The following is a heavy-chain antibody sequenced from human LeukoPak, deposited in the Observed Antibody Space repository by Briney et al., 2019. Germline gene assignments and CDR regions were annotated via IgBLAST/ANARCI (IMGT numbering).Heavy chain of an antibody. V-gene: IGHV1-2*02. Sequence: GASVKVSCKASGYTFTGYYMHWVRQAPGQGLEWMGWINPNSGGTNYAQKFQGRVTMTRDTSTSTVYMELSSLRSEDTAVYYCARSGNMYSSGWEFDYWGQGTLVTVSS. CDR1: GYTFTGYY. CDR3: ARSGNMYSSGWEFDY. J-gene: IGHJ4*02. CDR2: INPNSGGT. D-gene: IGHD6-19*01.